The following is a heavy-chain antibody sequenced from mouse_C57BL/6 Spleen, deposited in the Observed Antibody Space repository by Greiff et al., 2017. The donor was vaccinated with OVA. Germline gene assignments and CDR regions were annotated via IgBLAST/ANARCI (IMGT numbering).Heavy chain of an antibody. V-gene: IGHV8-8*01. Sequence: QVTLKECGPGILQPSQTLSLTCSFSGFSLSTFGMGVGWIRQPSGKGLEWLAHIWWDDDKYYNPALKSRLTISKDTSKNQVFLKIANVDTADTATYYCARTSYYSNYVFDYWGQGTTLTVSS. D-gene: IGHD2-5*01. CDR3: ARTSYYSNYVFDY. J-gene: IGHJ2*01. CDR1: GFSLSTFGMG. CDR2: IWWDDDK.